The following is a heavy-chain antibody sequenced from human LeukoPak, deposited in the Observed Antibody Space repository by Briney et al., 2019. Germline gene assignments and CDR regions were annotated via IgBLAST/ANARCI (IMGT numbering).Heavy chain of an antibody. V-gene: IGHV5-51*01. CDR2: IYPGASDT. CDR1: GYSFTSYW. CDR3: ARLPYCSSTSCYVHAFDI. Sequence: GESLKISGKGSGYSFTSYWIGWVRQMPGKGLEWMGIIYPGASDTRCSPSFQGQVTISADKSISTAYLQWSSLKASDTAMYYCARLPYCSSTSCYVHAFDIWGQGTMVTVSS. D-gene: IGHD2-2*01. J-gene: IGHJ3*02.